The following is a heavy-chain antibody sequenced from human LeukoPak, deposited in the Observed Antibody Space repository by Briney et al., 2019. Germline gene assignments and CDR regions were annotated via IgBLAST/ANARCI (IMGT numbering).Heavy chain of an antibody. CDR2: IYTGGST. Sequence: GGSLRLSCAASGFTVSSNCMSWVRQAPGKGLEWVSIIYTGGSTYYADSVKGRFTISRDNSKNTVYLQMNSLRAEDTGVYYCARRYTSSPYFFDYWGQGTLVTVSS. D-gene: IGHD6-13*01. CDR1: GFTVSSNC. CDR3: ARRYTSSPYFFDY. J-gene: IGHJ4*02. V-gene: IGHV3-53*01.